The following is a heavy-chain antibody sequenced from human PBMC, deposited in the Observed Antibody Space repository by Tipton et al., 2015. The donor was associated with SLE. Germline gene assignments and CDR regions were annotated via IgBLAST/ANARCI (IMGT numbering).Heavy chain of an antibody. J-gene: IGHJ4*02. CDR2: IYTSGST. V-gene: IGHV4-61*02. CDR1: GGSISSGSYY. D-gene: IGHD3-10*01. CDR3: ARGHRVRGDPYFDY. Sequence: LRLSCTVSGGSISSGSYYWSWIRQPAGKGLEWIGRIYTSGSTNYNPSLKSRVTISVDTSKNQFSLKLSSVTAADTAVYYCARGHRVRGDPYFDYWGQGTLVTVSS.